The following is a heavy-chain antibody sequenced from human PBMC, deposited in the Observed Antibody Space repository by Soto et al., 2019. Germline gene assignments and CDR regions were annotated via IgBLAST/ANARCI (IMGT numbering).Heavy chain of an antibody. CDR1: GGSFSGYY. Sequence: SETLCLTCAVXGGSFSGYYWSGIRQPPGKGLEWIGEINHSGSTNYNPSLKSRVTISVDTSKNQFSLKLSSVTAADTAVYYFASVQRGAGSFDYWGQGTLVTVSS. J-gene: IGHJ4*02. CDR3: ASVQRGAGSFDY. V-gene: IGHV4-34*01. CDR2: INHSGST. D-gene: IGHD6-19*01.